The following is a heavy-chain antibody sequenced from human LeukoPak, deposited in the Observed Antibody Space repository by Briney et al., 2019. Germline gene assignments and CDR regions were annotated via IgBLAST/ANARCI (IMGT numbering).Heavy chain of an antibody. Sequence: GGSLRLSCVAPGLTLSNYWMSWVRQAPGKGLEWVATIKPDGSEKYYVDSVKGRFTISRDNAKNSLYLQMNSLRAEDTAVYYCARDWGNWDFDYWGQGTLVTVSS. CDR1: GLTLSNYW. V-gene: IGHV3-7*01. CDR3: ARDWGNWDFDY. D-gene: IGHD1-1*01. CDR2: IKPDGSEK. J-gene: IGHJ4*02.